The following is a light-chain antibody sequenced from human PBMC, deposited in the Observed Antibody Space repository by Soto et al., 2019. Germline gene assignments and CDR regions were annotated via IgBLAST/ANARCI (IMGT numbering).Light chain of an antibody. CDR2: EDS. CDR1: HSDVGSYNL. V-gene: IGLV2-23*01. J-gene: IGLJ2*01. Sequence: QSALTQPASVSGSPGQSITISCTGTHSDVGSYNLVSWYQQHPGKAPKLIIYEDSKRPSGVSNRFSGSKSGYTASLTISGLEAEDVADYYCCSYAGSFSVIFGGGTKLTVL. CDR3: CSYAGSFSVI.